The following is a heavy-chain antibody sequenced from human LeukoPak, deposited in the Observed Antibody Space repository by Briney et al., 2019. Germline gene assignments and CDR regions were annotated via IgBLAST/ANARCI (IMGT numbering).Heavy chain of an antibody. CDR1: GFTFSSYW. D-gene: IGHD3-16*01. CDR3: VRGGGLDV. J-gene: IGHJ6*02. V-gene: IGHV3-7*03. CDR2: INHNGNVN. Sequence: GGSLRLSCAASGFTFSSYWMNWARQAPGKGLEWVASINHNGNVNYYVDSVKGRFTISRDNAKSSLYLQMSNLRAEDTAVYFCVRGGGLDVWGQGATVTVSS.